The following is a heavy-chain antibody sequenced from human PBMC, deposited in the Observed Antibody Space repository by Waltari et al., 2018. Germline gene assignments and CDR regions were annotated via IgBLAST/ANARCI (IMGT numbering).Heavy chain of an antibody. CDR2: INPSGGST. CDR3: ALDTGALWMDV. V-gene: IGHV1-46*01. D-gene: IGHD2-21*01. CDR1: EYTFTSSY. Sequence: QMQLVQSGAEVKKPGASVKISCKTSEYTFTSSYIHWVRQAPGQGVEWMGIINPSGGSTIYAQKFQGRVTMTRDTSTSTVYMELSSLRSEDTAVYYCALDTGALWMDVWGQGTTVTVSS. J-gene: IGHJ6*02.